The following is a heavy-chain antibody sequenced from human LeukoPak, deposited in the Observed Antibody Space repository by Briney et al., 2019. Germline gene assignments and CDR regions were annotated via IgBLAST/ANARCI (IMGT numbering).Heavy chain of an antibody. J-gene: IGHJ4*02. V-gene: IGHV3-48*03. CDR3: AKEEWGSGIDY. Sequence: PGGSLRLSCAASGLTLSSYEMNWVRQAPGKGLEWVSYISSSGSTIYYADSVKGRFTISRDNSKNTLYLQMNSLRAEDTAVYYCAKEEWGSGIDYWGQGTLVTVSS. D-gene: IGHD3-16*01. CDR2: ISSSGSTI. CDR1: GLTLSSYE.